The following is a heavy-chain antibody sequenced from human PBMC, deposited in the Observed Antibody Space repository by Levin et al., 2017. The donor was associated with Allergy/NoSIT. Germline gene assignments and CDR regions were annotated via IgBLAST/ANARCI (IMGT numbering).Heavy chain of an antibody. Sequence: AASVKVSCKASGYTFTGYYMHWVRQAPGQGLEWMGWINPNSGGTNYAQKFQGRVTMTRDTSISTAYMELSRLRSDDTAVYYCARDRGGTTNWFDPWGQGTLVTVSS. D-gene: IGHD3-10*01. CDR3: ARDRGGTTNWFDP. V-gene: IGHV1-2*02. CDR1: GYTFTGYY. J-gene: IGHJ5*02. CDR2: INPNSGGT.